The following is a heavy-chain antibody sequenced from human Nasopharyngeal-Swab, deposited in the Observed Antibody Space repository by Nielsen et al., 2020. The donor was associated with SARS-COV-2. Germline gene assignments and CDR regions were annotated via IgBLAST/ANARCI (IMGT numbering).Heavy chain of an antibody. D-gene: IGHD3-10*01. Sequence: RQAPGKGLEWIGEINHSRSTNYNPSLKSRVTISEDTSKNQFSLKLSSVTAADTSVYYCASSPLWFGEPEHGMDVWGQGTTVTVSS. V-gene: IGHV4-34*01. J-gene: IGHJ6*02. CDR3: ASSPLWFGEPEHGMDV. CDR2: INHSRST.